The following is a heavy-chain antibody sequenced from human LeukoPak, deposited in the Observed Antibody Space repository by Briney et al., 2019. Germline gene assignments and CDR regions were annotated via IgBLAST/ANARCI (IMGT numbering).Heavy chain of an antibody. D-gene: IGHD1-14*01. V-gene: IGHV4-59*01. CDR3: ARAVQSITSAVSWFDP. Sequence: SETLSLTCTVSGGSISGSYWTWIRQPPGKGLEWIGYVYYSGNTNYNPSLKSRVTMSVDTSKSQFSLRLSSVTAADTAVYYCARAVQSITSAVSWFDPWGQGTLVTVSS. J-gene: IGHJ5*02. CDR1: GGSISGSY. CDR2: VYYSGNT.